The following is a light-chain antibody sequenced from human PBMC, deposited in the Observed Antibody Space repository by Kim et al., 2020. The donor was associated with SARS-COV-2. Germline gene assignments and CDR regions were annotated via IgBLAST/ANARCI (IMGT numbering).Light chain of an antibody. Sequence: ASIKLTCTLTSGHSNYAIAWQQQRPEEGPRYLMMVDNDGSHTKGDGIPDRFSGASYGAERYLTISSRQSEDEADYYCQTWATGIRVFGGGTQLTVL. J-gene: IGLJ3*02. V-gene: IGLV4-69*01. CDR2: VDNDGSH. CDR1: SGHSNYA. CDR3: QTWATGIRV.